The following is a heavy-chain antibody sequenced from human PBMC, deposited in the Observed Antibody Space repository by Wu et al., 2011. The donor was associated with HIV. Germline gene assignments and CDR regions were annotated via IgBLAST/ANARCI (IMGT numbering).Heavy chain of an antibody. V-gene: IGHV1-69*01. J-gene: IGHJ3*02. Sequence: QVQLVQSGAEVKKPGSSVKVSCKASGGTFSRYAISWVRQAPGHGLEWMGEIIPLSGTAKYAQKFRGRVTITTDDSTSTGYMELTSLRSEDTAVYYCASQNPDLVVVVAATHAPDAFDIVGPRDNGHRLF. CDR3: ASQNPDLVVVVAATHAPDAFDI. CDR2: IIPLSGTA. D-gene: IGHD2-15*01. CDR1: GGTFSRYA.